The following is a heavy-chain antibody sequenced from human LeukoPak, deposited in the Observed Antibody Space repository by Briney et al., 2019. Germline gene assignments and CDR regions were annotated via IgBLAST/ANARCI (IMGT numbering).Heavy chain of an antibody. J-gene: IGHJ5*02. CDR1: GFTFVDNA. V-gene: IGHV3-23*01. D-gene: IGHD3-10*01. CDR2: ISGSGGST. CDR3: AKVYGSGSSWFRFDP. Sequence: GRSLRLSCVASGFTFVDNAMSWVRQAPGKGLEWVSAISGSGGSTYYADSVKGRFTISRDNSKNTLYLQMNSLRAEDTAVYYCAKVYGSGSSWFRFDPWGQGTLVTVSS.